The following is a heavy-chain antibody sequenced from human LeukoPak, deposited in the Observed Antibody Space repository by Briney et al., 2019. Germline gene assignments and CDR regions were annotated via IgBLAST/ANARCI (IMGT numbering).Heavy chain of an antibody. V-gene: IGHV4-4*07. CDR2: IYTSVST. J-gene: IGHJ3*02. Sequence: SETLSLTCTVSGGSISSYYWSWIRQPAGKGLEWIGRIYTSVSTNYNPSLKSRVTMSVDTSKNQFSLKLSSVTAADTAVYYCARSRLVRGVWYAFDIWGQGTMVTVSS. CDR3: ARSRLVRGVWYAFDI. D-gene: IGHD3-10*01. CDR1: GGSISSYY.